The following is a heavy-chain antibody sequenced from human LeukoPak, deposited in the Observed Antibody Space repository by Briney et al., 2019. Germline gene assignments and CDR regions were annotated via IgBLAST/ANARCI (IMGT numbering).Heavy chain of an antibody. D-gene: IGHD5-18*01. V-gene: IGHV3-64*01. CDR3: ARSGYSYGLVMNWFDP. CDR2: ISSNGGST. J-gene: IGHJ5*02. Sequence: PGGSLRLSCAASEFTFSSYAMHWVRQAPGKGLEYVSAISSNGGSTYYANSVKGRFTISRDNSKNTLYLQMGSLRAEDMAVYYCARSGYSYGLVMNWFDPWGQGTLVTVSS. CDR1: EFTFSSYA.